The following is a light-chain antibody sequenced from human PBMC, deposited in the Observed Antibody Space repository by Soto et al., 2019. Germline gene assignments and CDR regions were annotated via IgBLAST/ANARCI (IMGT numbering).Light chain of an antibody. J-gene: IGKJ1*01. CDR2: QAS. V-gene: IGKV1-5*03. Sequence: DIRMTQSPSTLSASVGDRVTITCRARQTISKWLAWYQQKPGKAPTLLLYQASNIESGVPPRFSGSGSGTEFTLPITSLQHDDFATYSCQHYNDFPRTFGQGTTVEI. CDR3: QHYNDFPRT. CDR1: QTISKW.